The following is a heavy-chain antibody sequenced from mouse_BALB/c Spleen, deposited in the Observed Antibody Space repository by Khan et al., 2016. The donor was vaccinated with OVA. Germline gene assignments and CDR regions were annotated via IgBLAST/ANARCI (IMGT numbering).Heavy chain of an antibody. CDR1: GYTFTTYW. J-gene: IGHJ3*01. CDR3: ARRGRYGIFAY. CDR2: IDPSTGYT. D-gene: IGHD2-1*01. V-gene: IGHV1-7*01. Sequence: VQLQESGAELAKPGASVKMSCKASGYTFTTYWMHWVKQRPGQGLEWIGYIDPSTGYTEYNQKFKDKATLTTDKSSSTAYMQLSSLTSEDSAVYYCARRGRYGIFAYWGQGTRVTVSA.